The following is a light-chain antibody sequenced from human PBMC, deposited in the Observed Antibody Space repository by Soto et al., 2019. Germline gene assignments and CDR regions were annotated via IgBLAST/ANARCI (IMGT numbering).Light chain of an antibody. CDR3: QQRTNWPSST. V-gene: IGKV3-11*01. Sequence: EVVLTQSPATLSLSPGERATLSCRASQSVRTYLAWYQQKPGQVPRLLIHDASSRATGIPARFSGSGSGTDFTLTISSLELEDFAVYYCQQRTNWPSSTFGQGTRLEI. CDR1: QSVRTY. CDR2: DAS. J-gene: IGKJ5*01.